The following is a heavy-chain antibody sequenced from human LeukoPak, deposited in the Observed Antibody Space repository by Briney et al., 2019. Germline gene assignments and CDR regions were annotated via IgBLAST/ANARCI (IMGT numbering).Heavy chain of an antibody. CDR3: ARVAVAGKNHDAFDI. J-gene: IGHJ3*02. D-gene: IGHD6-19*01. CDR2: ISSSSSYI. V-gene: IGHV3-21*01. CDR1: GFTFSSYS. Sequence: GGSLRLSCAASGFTFSSYSMNWVRQAPGKGLEWVSSISSSSSYIYYADSVKGRFTISRDNAKNSLYLQMNSLRAEDTAVYYCARVAVAGKNHDAFDIWGQGTMVTVSS.